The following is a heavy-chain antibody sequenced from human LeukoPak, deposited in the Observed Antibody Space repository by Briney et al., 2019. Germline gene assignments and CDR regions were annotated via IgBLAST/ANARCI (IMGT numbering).Heavy chain of an antibody. CDR2: IYSGGST. Sequence: GGSLRLSCAASGFTASSNYMSWVRQAPGHGLKWFSVIYSGGSTYYADSVKGRFTISRDNSKNTLYLQMNSLRAEDTAVYYCASSDSSGLGDYFDYWGQGTLVTVSS. J-gene: IGHJ4*02. CDR1: GFTASSNY. CDR3: ASSDSSGLGDYFDY. V-gene: IGHV3-53*01. D-gene: IGHD3-22*01.